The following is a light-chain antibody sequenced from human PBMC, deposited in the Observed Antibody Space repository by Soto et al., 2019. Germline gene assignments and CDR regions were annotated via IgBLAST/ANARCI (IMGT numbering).Light chain of an antibody. CDR2: EVS. Sequence: QSALTQPASVSGSPGQSITISCTGTSSDVGSYNLVSWYQHHPGKAPKLMIYEVSKRPSGVSNRFSGSKSGNTASLIISGLQAEDEADYYCCSYAGSSTYVVFGGGTKLTVL. CDR1: SSDVGSYNL. CDR3: CSYAGSSTYVV. J-gene: IGLJ2*01. V-gene: IGLV2-23*02.